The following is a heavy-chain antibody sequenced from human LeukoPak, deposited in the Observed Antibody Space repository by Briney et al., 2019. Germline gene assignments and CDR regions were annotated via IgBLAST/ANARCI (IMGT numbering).Heavy chain of an antibody. J-gene: IGHJ4*02. CDR2: ISSSSSYT. Sequence: GGSLRLSCAASGFTFSDYYMSWIRQAPGKGLERVSYISSSSSYTNYADSVKGRFTISRDNAKNSLYLQMNSLRAEDTAVYYWARDLRYFAFWGQGTLVTVSS. CDR3: ARDLRYFAF. CDR1: GFTFSDYY. V-gene: IGHV3-11*05. D-gene: IGHD3-9*01.